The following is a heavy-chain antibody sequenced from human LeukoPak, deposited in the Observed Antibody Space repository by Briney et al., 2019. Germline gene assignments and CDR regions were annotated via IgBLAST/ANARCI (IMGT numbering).Heavy chain of an antibody. D-gene: IGHD3-10*01. J-gene: IGHJ4*02. V-gene: IGHV3-23*01. CDR1: GFTFSSYA. CDR3: AKGGSGSSHRGVFDY. Sequence: PGGSLRLSCAASGFTFSSYAMNWVRQAPGKGLEWVSLISGSGGSTYNADSVKGRFTTSRDNSKNTLYLQMNSLRPEDTAVYYCAKGGSGSSHRGVFDYWGQGSLVSVSS. CDR2: ISGSGGST.